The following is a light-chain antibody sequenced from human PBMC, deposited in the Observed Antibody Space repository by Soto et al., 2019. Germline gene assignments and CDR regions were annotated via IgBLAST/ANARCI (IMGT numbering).Light chain of an antibody. CDR1: QTINTN. Sequence: DIILTQSPATLSVSPGDRATLSCRASQTINTNLAWYQHKLGQDPRLLIFGASTRVTGVPPRFSGSGSGTDFTLSISYLQSEDLGFYYCQQYDSRRPPVTFGGGTKVEI. CDR2: GAS. V-gene: IGKV3-15*01. CDR3: QQYDSRRPPVT. J-gene: IGKJ4*01.